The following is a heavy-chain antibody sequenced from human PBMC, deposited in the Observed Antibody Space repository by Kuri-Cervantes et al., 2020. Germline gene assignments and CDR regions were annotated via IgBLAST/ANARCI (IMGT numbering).Heavy chain of an antibody. D-gene: IGHD3-10*01. V-gene: IGHV4-38-2*01. CDR1: GYSISSGYY. CDR3: AKHLNVVRGVRGRSISSKNWFDP. J-gene: IGHJ5*02. Sequence: SETLSLTCAVSGYSISSGYYWGWIRQPPGKGLEWIGSIYHSGSTYYNPSLKSRVTISVDTSKNQFSLKLSSVTAADTAVYYCAKHLNVVRGVRGRSISSKNWFDPWGQGTRVTVSS. CDR2: IYHSGST.